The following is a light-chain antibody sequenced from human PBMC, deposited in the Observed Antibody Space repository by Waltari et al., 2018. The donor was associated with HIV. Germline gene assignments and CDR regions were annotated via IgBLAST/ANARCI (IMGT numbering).Light chain of an antibody. CDR1: QTISSTY. J-gene: IGKJ1*01. Sequence: EIALTQSPGTLSLSPGERATPSCRASQTISSTYLAWYQQKPGQAPRLLTYGASSRATGIPDRFSGSGSGTDFTLLISSLEPEDCAVYYCQQYIGSPRTFGQGTKVELK. CDR2: GAS. CDR3: QQYIGSPRT. V-gene: IGKV3-20*01.